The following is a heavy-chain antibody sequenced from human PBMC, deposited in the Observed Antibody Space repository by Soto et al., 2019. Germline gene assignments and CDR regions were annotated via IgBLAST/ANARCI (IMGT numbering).Heavy chain of an antibody. D-gene: IGHD1-20*01. J-gene: IGHJ4*02. CDR3: ARFNGRFITGTLSPPT. CDR1: GGSFSGYY. CDR2: INHSGST. V-gene: IGHV4-34*01. Sequence: SETLSLTCAVYGGSFSGYYWGWIRQPPGKGLEWIGEINHSGSTNYNPSLKSRVTISVDTSKNQFSLKLSSVTAADTAVYYCARFNGRFITGTLSPPTGGQGTLVTVSS.